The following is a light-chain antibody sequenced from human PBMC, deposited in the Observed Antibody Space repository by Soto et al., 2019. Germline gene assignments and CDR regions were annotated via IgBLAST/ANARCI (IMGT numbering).Light chain of an antibody. CDR1: QSVSSH. Sequence: EIVMTQSPATLSVSPGESATLSCRASQSVSSHLVWYQQKPGQAPRPLIYGASTRATGVPARFSGSGSGTEFTLTISSLQSEDFAVYYCQQYNNWPPWTFGQGTKVDI. CDR3: QQYNNWPPWT. J-gene: IGKJ1*01. CDR2: GAS. V-gene: IGKV3-15*01.